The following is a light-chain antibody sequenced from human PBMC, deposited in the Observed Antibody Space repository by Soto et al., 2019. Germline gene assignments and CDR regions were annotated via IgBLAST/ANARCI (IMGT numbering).Light chain of an antibody. CDR1: SSDVGGYNF. J-gene: IGLJ2*01. V-gene: IGLV2-11*01. CDR2: DVS. Sequence: QSALTQPRSVSGSPGQSVTISCTGTSSDVGGYNFVSWYQHNPGKAPKLMIFDVSARPSGVPDRFSGSKSANTASLTISGLQAEDEADYYCCSYAGTYTPLFGGGTKLIVL. CDR3: CSYAGTYTPL.